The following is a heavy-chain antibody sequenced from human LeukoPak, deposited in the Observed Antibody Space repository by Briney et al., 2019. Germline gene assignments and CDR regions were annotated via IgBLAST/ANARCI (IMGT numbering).Heavy chain of an antibody. J-gene: IGHJ4*02. CDR3: ARDGAAAAGSYFDY. CDR1: GGSISSGGYS. D-gene: IGHD6-13*01. CDR2: IYHSGST. Sequence: SQTLSLTCAVSGGSISSGGYSWSWIRQPPGKGLEWIGEIYHSGSTNYNPSLKSRVTISVDKSKNQFSLKLSSVTAADKAVYYCARDGAAAAGSYFDYWGQGTLVTVSS. V-gene: IGHV4-30-2*01.